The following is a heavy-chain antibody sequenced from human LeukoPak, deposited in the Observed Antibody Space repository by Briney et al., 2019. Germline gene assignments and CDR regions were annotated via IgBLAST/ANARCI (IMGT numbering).Heavy chain of an antibody. Sequence: GSLTLSCAASGFTVSSNYLSWVRQAPGKGLEWVSTIYSGGSTYYADSVTGRFTISRDNSKNTLYLQMNSLRADDTAVYYCARDGAVLTGYYDYWGQGTLVIVSS. CDR3: ARDGAVLTGYYDY. CDR1: GFTVSSNY. J-gene: IGHJ4*02. CDR2: IYSGGST. V-gene: IGHV3-66*01. D-gene: IGHD3-9*01.